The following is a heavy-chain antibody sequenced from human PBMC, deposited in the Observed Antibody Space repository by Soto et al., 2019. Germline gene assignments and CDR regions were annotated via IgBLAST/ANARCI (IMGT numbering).Heavy chain of an antibody. D-gene: IGHD3-22*01. V-gene: IGHV1-69*01. J-gene: IGHJ6*02. Sequence: QVHLLLQSGAEVKKPGSSVKVSCKASGGTPSNSAISWVRQAPGQGLEWMGGIIPAFGLVKYAKNFQSRVTLTADESTNTDYMELSSLRPEDTAVYYCAGGRIVVVGSRAYYGMDVWGQGTTVTVAS. CDR1: GGTPSNSA. CDR2: IIPAFGLV. CDR3: AGGRIVVVGSRAYYGMDV.